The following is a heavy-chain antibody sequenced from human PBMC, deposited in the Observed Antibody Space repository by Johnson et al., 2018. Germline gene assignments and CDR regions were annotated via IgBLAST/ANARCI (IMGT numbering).Heavy chain of an antibody. CDR2: ISGSGGST. V-gene: IGHV3-23*04. Sequence: VQLVESGGGLVQPGGSLRLSCAASGFTFSSYAMSWVRQAPGKGLEWVSAISGSGGSTYYADSVKGRFTISRDNSKNTLYLQMNSLRAKDTAVYYCWKGWFTVTTVHYGMDVWGQGTTVTVSS. CDR1: GFTFSSYA. J-gene: IGHJ6*02. D-gene: IGHD4-17*01. CDR3: WKGWFTVTTVHYGMDV.